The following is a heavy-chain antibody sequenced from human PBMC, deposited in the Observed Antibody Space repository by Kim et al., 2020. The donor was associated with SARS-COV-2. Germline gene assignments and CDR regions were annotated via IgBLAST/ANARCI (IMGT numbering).Heavy chain of an antibody. Sequence: GGTLRLSCVVSGLTFGDFAMSWVRQAPRKGLEWVGFIRTKTHSGTTEYAASVNGRFTILRDDSKSIAYLQMNSLKLDNTVVYYSTTFCGGDCTIGILGQG. CDR1: GLTFGDFA. D-gene: IGHD2-21*02. CDR3: TTFCGGDCTIGI. V-gene: IGHV3-49*04. CDR2: IRTKTHSGTT. J-gene: IGHJ3*02.